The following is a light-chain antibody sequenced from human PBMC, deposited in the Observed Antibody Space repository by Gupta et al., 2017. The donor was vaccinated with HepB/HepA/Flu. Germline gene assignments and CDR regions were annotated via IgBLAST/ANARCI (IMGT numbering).Light chain of an antibody. CDR3: QQYNSYPLA. V-gene: IGKV1-5*03. Sequence: DIQMSQSPPTLPASVGDRVTITCRASQSISTWLAWYQQKLGKAPRLLIHKASSLASGIPSRFSGSGSGTEFTLTISSLQPDDFATYYCQQYNSYPLAFGGGTKVEVK. J-gene: IGKJ4*01. CDR2: KAS. CDR1: QSISTW.